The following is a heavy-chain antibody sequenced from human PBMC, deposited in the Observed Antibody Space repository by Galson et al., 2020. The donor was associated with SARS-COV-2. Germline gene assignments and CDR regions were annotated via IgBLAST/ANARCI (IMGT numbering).Heavy chain of an antibody. Sequence: GESLKISCSASGFIFSDYAMHWVRQAPGKGLEYVSAISSNGETSFYADSVKGRFTMYRDNSKNMFYLQMTALRLEDTASYFCLSYSSTRQNHWGQGTLVTVAS. CDR1: GFIFSDYA. D-gene: IGHD2-2*01. V-gene: IGHV3-64D*06. J-gene: IGHJ5*02. CDR3: LSYSSTRQNH. CDR2: ISSNGETS.